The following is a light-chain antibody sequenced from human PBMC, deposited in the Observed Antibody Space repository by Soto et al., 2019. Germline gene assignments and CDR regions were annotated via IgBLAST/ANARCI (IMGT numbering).Light chain of an antibody. J-gene: IGKJ3*01. V-gene: IGKV3-20*01. CDR1: QSVSSSS. CDR3: QQYGASPFT. Sequence: EIVLTQFPDTLSLSPGERATLSCRASQSVSSSSLAWYQQKRGQAPRLLIHGASTRATDIPDRFSGTGSGTDFSLTINGVEPEDSAVYYCQQYGASPFTFGPGTRVEI. CDR2: GAS.